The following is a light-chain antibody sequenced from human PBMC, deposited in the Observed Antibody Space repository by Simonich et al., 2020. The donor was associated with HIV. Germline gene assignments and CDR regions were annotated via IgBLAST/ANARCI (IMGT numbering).Light chain of an antibody. CDR2: DVS. V-gene: IGLV2-11*01. CDR1: SSDVGGYNY. J-gene: IGLJ3*02. CDR3: SSYTSSSAWV. Sequence: QSALTQPRSVSGSPGQSVTISCTGTSSDVGGYNYVSWYQQYPGKAPKLMIYDVSERPSGVPVRFSGSKSANTASLTISGLQAEDEADYYCSSYTSSSAWVFGGGTKLTVL.